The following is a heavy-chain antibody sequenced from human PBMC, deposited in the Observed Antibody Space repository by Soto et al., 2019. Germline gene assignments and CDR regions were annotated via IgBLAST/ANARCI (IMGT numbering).Heavy chain of an antibody. J-gene: IGHJ6*02. CDR1: GGSIRDYF. Sequence: SETLSLTCSVSGGSIRDYFWTWIRQPPGKGLEWIGYISSSGTINYNSSLKSRVTISLDTSRNHFSLKLSSVTAADTAVYFCARDRKMVIPGNYYYYGMDVWGPGTTVTVYS. CDR2: ISSSGTI. CDR3: ARDRKMVIPGNYYYYGMDV. D-gene: IGHD2-8*01. V-gene: IGHV4-59*01.